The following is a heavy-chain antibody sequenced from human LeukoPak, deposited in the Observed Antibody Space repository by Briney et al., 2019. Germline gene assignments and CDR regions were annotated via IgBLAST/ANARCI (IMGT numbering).Heavy chain of an antibody. CDR1: GFTFGSYS. D-gene: IGHD3-10*01. V-gene: IGHV3-48*02. J-gene: IGHJ4*02. CDR2: ISSSGSTI. CDR3: ARRKGSDY. Sequence: PGGSLRLSCAASGFTFGSYSMNWVRQAPGKGLEWVSYISSSGSTIYYADSVKGRFTISRDNAKNSLFLQVSSLRDEDTAVYYCARRKGSDYWGQGTLVTVSS.